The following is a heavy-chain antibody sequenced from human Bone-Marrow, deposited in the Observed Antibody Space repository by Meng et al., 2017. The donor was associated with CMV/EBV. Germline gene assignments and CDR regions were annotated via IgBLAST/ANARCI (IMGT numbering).Heavy chain of an antibody. D-gene: IGHD2-2*01. CDR1: GYTFTSYG. CDR3: ARVCSSTSCYSVYYYGMDV. V-gene: IGHV1-2*02. Sequence: ASMKVSCKASGYTFTSYGISWVRQAPGQGLEWMGWINPNSGGTNYAQKFQGRVTMTRDTSISTAYMELSRLRSDDTAVYYCARVCSSTSCYSVYYYGMDVWGQGTTVTVPS. CDR2: INPNSGGT. J-gene: IGHJ6*02.